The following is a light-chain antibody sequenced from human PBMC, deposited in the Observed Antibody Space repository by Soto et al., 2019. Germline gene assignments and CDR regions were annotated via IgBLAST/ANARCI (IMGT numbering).Light chain of an antibody. Sequence: QSVLTQPASVSGAPGQRVTISCTGSSSDIGAGYDVHWYQQLPGTAPKLLIYGNSNRPSGVPDRFSGSKSGTSASLAITGLRAEDEADYYCQSYDSNLSGFYVFGTGTKLTVL. CDR3: QSYDSNLSGFYV. CDR2: GNS. CDR1: SSDIGAGYD. V-gene: IGLV1-40*01. J-gene: IGLJ1*01.